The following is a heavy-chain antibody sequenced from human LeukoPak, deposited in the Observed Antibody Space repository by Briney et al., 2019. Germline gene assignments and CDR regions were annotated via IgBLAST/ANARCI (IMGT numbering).Heavy chain of an antibody. CDR1: GFTFSSYG. CDR2: IRYDGSNK. Sequence: PGGSLRLSCAASGFTFSSYGMHWVRQAPGKGLEWVAFIRYDGSNKYYADSVKGRFTISRDNSKNTLYLQMSSLRAEDTAVYYCAKETTVAGFYPSFDYWGQGTLVTVSS. D-gene: IGHD6-19*01. CDR3: AKETTVAGFYPSFDY. J-gene: IGHJ4*02. V-gene: IGHV3-30*02.